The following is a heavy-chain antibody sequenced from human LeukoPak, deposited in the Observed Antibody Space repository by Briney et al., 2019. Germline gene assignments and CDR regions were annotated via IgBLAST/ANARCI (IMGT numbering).Heavy chain of an antibody. CDR1: GVTFSSYW. D-gene: IGHD3-10*01. J-gene: IGHJ4*02. Sequence: GGPLRLSCAASGVTFSSYWMYWVRQPPGKGLVWVSRMNSDGSSTSYADSVKGRFTISRHNAKNTLYLQMNSLRAEDTAVYYCAKEGSMVRGVPFDYWGQGTLVTVSS. V-gene: IGHV3-74*01. CDR2: MNSDGSST. CDR3: AKEGSMVRGVPFDY.